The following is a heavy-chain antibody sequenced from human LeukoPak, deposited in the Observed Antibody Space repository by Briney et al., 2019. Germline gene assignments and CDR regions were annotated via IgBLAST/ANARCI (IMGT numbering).Heavy chain of an antibody. J-gene: IGHJ2*01. CDR3: ARGYPNYWYFDL. D-gene: IGHD3-16*02. CDR1: GLTFSSFG. Sequence: GGSLRLSCAASGLTFSSFGMSWVRQAPGKGLEWVSAISASGGSTYYADSVKGRFTFSRDNSKNTLYLQMNSLRAEDTAVYYCARGYPNYWYFDLWGRGTLVTVSS. CDR2: ISASGGST. V-gene: IGHV3-23*01.